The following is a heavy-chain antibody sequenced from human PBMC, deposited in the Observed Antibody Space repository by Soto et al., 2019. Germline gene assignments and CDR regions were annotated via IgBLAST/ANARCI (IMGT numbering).Heavy chain of an antibody. CDR1: GDSIGTTHSY. D-gene: IGHD2-8*01. J-gene: IGHJ4*02. V-gene: IGHV4-39*01. CDR3: ARHEGNGNVWPLDY. Sequence: QVQLLESGPGLVKPSETLSLTCTVSGDSIGTTHSYWAWIRQSPGKGLERIGNIHYSGSTYYMPSLRSRVTLSVDTSKNQFSLRLTSVTAEDTAVYYCARHEGNGNVWPLDYWGQGILVTVSS. CDR2: IHYSGST.